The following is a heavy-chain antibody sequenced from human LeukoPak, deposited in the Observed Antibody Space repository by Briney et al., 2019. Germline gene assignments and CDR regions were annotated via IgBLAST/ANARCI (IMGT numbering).Heavy chain of an antibody. J-gene: IGHJ4*02. CDR2: INWNGGST. Sequence: GGSLRLSCAASGFTFNAYAMNWVRQAPGKGLEWVSGINWNGGSTDYADSVKGRFTISRDNAKNSLYLEMNSLRVEDTAFYYCARVERGATTDYWGQGTLVTVSS. CDR3: ARVERGATTDY. CDR1: GFTFNAYA. D-gene: IGHD1-26*01. V-gene: IGHV3-20*04.